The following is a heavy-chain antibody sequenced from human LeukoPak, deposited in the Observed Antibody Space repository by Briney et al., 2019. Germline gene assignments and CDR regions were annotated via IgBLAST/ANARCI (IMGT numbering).Heavy chain of an antibody. CDR1: GYTFTGYY. Sequence: ASVKVSCKASGYTFTGYYMHWVRQAPGQGLEWMGIINPSGGSTSYAQKFQGRVTMTRDTSTSTVYMELSSLRSEDTAVYYCARADCSGGSCPPAFDYWGQGTLVTVSS. J-gene: IGHJ4*02. D-gene: IGHD2-15*01. CDR2: INPSGGST. CDR3: ARADCSGGSCPPAFDY. V-gene: IGHV1-46*01.